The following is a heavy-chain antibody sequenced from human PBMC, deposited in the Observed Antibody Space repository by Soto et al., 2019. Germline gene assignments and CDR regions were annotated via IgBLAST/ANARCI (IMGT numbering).Heavy chain of an antibody. V-gene: IGHV4-30-2*01. Sequence: QLQLQESGSGLVKPSQTLSLTCAVSGGSISSGGYSWSWIRQPPGKGLEWIGYIYHSGSTYYNPSLKSRVTISVDRSKNQFYLKLSSVTAADTAVYYCASGIAADYYYGMDVWGQGTTVTVSS. CDR1: GGSISSGGYS. J-gene: IGHJ6*02. CDR3: ASGIAADYYYGMDV. CDR2: IYHSGST. D-gene: IGHD6-13*01.